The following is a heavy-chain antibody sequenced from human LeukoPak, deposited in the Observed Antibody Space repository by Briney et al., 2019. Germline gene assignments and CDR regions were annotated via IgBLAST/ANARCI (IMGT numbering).Heavy chain of an antibody. CDR2: INHSGST. J-gene: IGHJ5*02. V-gene: IGHV4-34*01. CDR1: GGSFSGYY. Sequence: PSETLSLTCAVYGGSFSGYYWSWIRQPPGEGLEWIGEINHSGSTNYNPSLKSRVTISVDTSKNQFSLKLSSVTAADTAVYYCARRVAYYYDSSGQYNWFDPWGQGTLVTVSS. D-gene: IGHD3-22*01. CDR3: ARRVAYYYDSSGQYNWFDP.